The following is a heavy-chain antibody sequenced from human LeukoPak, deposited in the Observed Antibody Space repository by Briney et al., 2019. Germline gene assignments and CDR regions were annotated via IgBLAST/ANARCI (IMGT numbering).Heavy chain of an antibody. CDR3: ARGGTTRHYYYGMDV. Sequence: ASVKVSFKASGYTFTGYYMHWVRQAPGQGLEWMGWINPNSGGTNYAQKFQGRVTMTRDTSISTAYMELSRLRSDDTAVYYCARGGTTRHYYYGMDVWGQGTTVTVSS. CDR2: INPNSGGT. V-gene: IGHV1-2*02. J-gene: IGHJ6*02. D-gene: IGHD2/OR15-2a*01. CDR1: GYTFTGYY.